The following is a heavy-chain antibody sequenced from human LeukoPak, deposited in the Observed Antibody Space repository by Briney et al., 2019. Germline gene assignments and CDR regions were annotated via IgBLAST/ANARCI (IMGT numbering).Heavy chain of an antibody. Sequence: SVKVSCKASGGTFSSYAISWVRQAPGQGLEWMGGIIPIFGTANYAQKFQGRVTITADESTSTAYMELSSLRSEDTAVHYCARGVADIVVVPAAKYYYYGMDVWGQGTTVTVSS. CDR1: GGTFSSYA. J-gene: IGHJ6*02. V-gene: IGHV1-69*13. CDR3: ARGVADIVVVPAAKYYYYGMDV. D-gene: IGHD2-2*01. CDR2: IIPIFGTA.